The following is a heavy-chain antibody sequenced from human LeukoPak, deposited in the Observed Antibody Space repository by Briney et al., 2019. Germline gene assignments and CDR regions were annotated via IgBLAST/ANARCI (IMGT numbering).Heavy chain of an antibody. CDR1: GYTFTSYG. V-gene: IGHV1-18*01. CDR3: ARETYYYDSSGYYSSFPYYYYMDV. J-gene: IGHJ6*03. CDR2: ISAYNGNT. D-gene: IGHD3-22*01. Sequence: GASVKVSCKASGYTFTSYGISWVRQAPGQGLEWMGWISAYNGNTNYAQKLQGRVTMTTDTSTSTAYMELRSLRSDDTAVYYCARETYYYDSSGYYSSFPYYYYMDVWGKGTTVTVSS.